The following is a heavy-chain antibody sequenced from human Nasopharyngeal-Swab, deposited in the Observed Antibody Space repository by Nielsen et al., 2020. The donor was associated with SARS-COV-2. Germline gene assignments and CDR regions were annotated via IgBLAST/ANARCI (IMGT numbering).Heavy chain of an antibody. CDR1: TFSFDNYW. Sequence: GESLKISCAASTFSFDNYWMTWVRQAPGKGLEWVANIDEGGGERNYVDSVKGRFTISRDNSKNSLYLQMNSLKVEDTAVYYRARQAAIVGNDYWGQGTLVTVSS. J-gene: IGHJ4*02. D-gene: IGHD1-26*01. V-gene: IGHV3-7*01. CDR2: IDEGGGER. CDR3: ARQAAIVGNDY.